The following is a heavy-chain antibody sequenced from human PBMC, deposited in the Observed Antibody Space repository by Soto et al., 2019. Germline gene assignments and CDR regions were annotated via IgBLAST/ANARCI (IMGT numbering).Heavy chain of an antibody. D-gene: IGHD3-10*01. CDR2: ISAYNGNT. CDR3: ARSNLVRGVIASPYYYYYYGMDV. V-gene: IGHV1-18*01. Sequence: ASVKVSCKASGYTFTSYGISWVRQAPGQGLEWMGWISAYNGNTNYAQKLQGRVTMTTDTSTSTAYMELRSLRSGDTAVYYCARSNLVRGVIASPYYYYYYGMDVCGQGTTVTVSS. CDR1: GYTFTSYG. J-gene: IGHJ6*02.